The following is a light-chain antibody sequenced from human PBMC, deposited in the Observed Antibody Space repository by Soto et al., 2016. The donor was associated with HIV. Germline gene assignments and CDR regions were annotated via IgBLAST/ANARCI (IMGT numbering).Light chain of an antibody. J-gene: IGKJ2*01. Sequence: DMQMTQSPSSLSASVGDRVTITCRASQSINTYLNWYQQKAGKAPKLLIYAASSLQSGVPSRFSGSGYGTDFTLTISSLQPEDFATYYCQESYNTPRTFGQGTKVEIK. CDR2: AAS. V-gene: IGKV1-39*01. CDR3: QESYNTPRT. CDR1: QSINTY.